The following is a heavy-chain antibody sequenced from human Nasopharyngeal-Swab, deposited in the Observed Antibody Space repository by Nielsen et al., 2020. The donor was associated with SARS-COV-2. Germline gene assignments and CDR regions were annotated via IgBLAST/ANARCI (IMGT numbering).Heavy chain of an antibody. D-gene: IGHD3-22*01. J-gene: IGHJ4*02. CDR2: INPSGGST. V-gene: IGHV1-46*01. Sequence: WAPHPPGQRLEWMGIINPSGGSTSYAQKFQGRVTMTRDTSTSTVYMELSSLRSEDTAVYYCARGDYYDSSGYSQFWGQGTLVTVSS. CDR3: ARGDYYDSSGYSQF.